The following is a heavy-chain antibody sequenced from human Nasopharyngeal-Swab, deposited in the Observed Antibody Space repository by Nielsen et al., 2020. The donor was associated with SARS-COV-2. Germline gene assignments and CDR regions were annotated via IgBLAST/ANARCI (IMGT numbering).Heavy chain of an antibody. CDR3: ARTDSGSYAAYFDY. CDR2: ISYDGGIK. V-gene: IGHV3-30-3*01. J-gene: IGHJ4*02. D-gene: IGHD1-26*01. Sequence: GGSLRLSCAASGFTFRYYAMSWVRRAPGKGLEWVAVISYDGGIKNYADSVRGRFTISRDNSKNTLYLQMDSLRPEDTAVYYCARTDSGSYAAYFDYWGQGTQVIVSS. CDR1: GFTFRYYA.